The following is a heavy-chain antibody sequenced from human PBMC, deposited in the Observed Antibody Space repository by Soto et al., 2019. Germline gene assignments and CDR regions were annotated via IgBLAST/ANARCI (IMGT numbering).Heavy chain of an antibody. J-gene: IGHJ4*02. CDR2: ISAYNGNT. D-gene: IGHD3-22*01. CDR3: ARDWFYYDRSGYRHLGY. V-gene: IGHV1-18*01. Sequence: GASVKVSCKASGYTFSSYGISWARQAPGQGLEWMGWISAYNGNTNSAQKLQGRVTMTTDTSTSTAYMELRSLRSDDTAVYYCARDWFYYDRSGYRHLGYWGQGTLVTVSS. CDR1: GYTFSSYG.